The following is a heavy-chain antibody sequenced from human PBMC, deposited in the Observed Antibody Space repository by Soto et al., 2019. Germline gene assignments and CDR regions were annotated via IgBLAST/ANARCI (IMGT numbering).Heavy chain of an antibody. V-gene: IGHV1-3*05. D-gene: IGHD3-22*01. Sequence: QVQLVQSGAEEKKPGASVKVSCKASGYTFTSYAMHWVRQAPGQRLEWMGWINAGNGNTKYSQKFQGRVTITRETPASTAYMELSSLRSENTAVYYCARGSGYYYWDDYWGQGTLVTVSS. CDR2: INAGNGNT. J-gene: IGHJ4*02. CDR3: ARGSGYYYWDDY. CDR1: GYTFTSYA.